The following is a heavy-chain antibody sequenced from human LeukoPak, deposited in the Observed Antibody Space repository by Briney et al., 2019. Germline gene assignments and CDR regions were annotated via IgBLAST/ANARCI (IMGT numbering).Heavy chain of an antibody. V-gene: IGHV3-21*01. CDR1: GFTFSSYA. CDR2: ISSSSSYI. D-gene: IGHD3-22*01. J-gene: IGHJ2*01. Sequence: PGGSLRLSCAASGFTFSSYAMSWVRQAPGKGLEWVSSISSSSSYIYYADSVKGRFTISRDNAKNSLYLQMNSLRAEDTAVYYCARDRLYYYDSSGYYRHWYFDLWGRGTLVTVSS. CDR3: ARDRLYYYDSSGYYRHWYFDL.